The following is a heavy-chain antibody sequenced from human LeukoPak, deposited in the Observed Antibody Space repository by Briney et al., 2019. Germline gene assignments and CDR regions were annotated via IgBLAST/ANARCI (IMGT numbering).Heavy chain of an antibody. CDR2: VYHSGNT. CDR3: ATTDLGYCSSSRCPEDAFDI. Sequence: SETLSLTCSVSGVFVNTGRYYWAWIRQPPGNGLDWLGNVYHSGNTDYNPSLMSRAVKSLDASKNAVSLMLRSVTASDTATYYCATTDLGYCSSSRCPEDAFDIWGHGTLVTVCS. D-gene: IGHD2-2*01. J-gene: IGHJ3*02. V-gene: IGHV4-39*01. CDR1: GVFVNTGRYY.